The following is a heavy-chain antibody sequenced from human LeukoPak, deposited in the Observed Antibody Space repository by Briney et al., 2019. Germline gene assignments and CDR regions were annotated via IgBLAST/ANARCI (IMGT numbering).Heavy chain of an antibody. CDR1: GFTFSSYW. J-gene: IGHJ4*02. Sequence: GGSLRLSCAASGFTFSSYWMHWVRQAPGKGLVWVSRINSDGSSTSYADSVKGRFTISRDNAKNTLYLQMNSLRAEDTAVYYCARDLCSGGRCRYAEYWGQGALVTVSS. V-gene: IGHV3-74*01. CDR2: INSDGSST. CDR3: ARDLCSGGRCRYAEY. D-gene: IGHD2-15*01.